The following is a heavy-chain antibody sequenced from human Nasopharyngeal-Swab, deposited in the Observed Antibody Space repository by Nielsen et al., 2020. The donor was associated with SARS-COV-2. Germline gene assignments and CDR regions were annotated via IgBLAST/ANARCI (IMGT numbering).Heavy chain of an antibody. Sequence: ASVKVSCKASGYTFTSYYMHWVRQDPGQGLEWLGIINPSGGSTSYAQKFQGRVTMTKDTSTSTVYMELSSLRSEDTAVYYCSRGYPVTIFGVVTQYWGQGTLVTVSS. CDR3: SRGYPVTIFGVVTQY. D-gene: IGHD3-3*01. CDR1: GYTFTSYY. CDR2: INPSGGST. V-gene: IGHV1-46*01. J-gene: IGHJ4*02.